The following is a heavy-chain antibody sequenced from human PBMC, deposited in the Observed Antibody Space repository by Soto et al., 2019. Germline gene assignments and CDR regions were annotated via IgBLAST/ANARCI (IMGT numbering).Heavy chain of an antibody. Sequence: QVQLQESGPGLVQPSGTLSLTCAVSGGSISSTNWWSWGRQPPGKGLEWIGEIYHSGSTNYNPSLKSRVIISVDKSKNQFSLKLSSMTAADTAVYYCARAYDYSSNWFDPWGQGTLVTVSS. J-gene: IGHJ5*02. CDR2: IYHSGST. CDR1: GGSISSTNW. D-gene: IGHD4-4*01. V-gene: IGHV4-4*02. CDR3: ARAYDYSSNWFDP.